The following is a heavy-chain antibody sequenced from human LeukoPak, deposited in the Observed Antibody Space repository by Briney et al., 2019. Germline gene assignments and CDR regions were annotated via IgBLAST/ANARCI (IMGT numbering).Heavy chain of an antibody. CDR1: GFTFSSYW. J-gene: IGHJ4*02. CDR2: INSDGSST. Sequence: PGGSLRLSCAASGFTFSSYWMHWVRQAPGKGLVWVSRINSDGSSTSYADSVRGRFTTSRDNAKNTLYLQMNSLRAEDTAVYYCARLLDYGDYIDYWGQGTLVTVSS. D-gene: IGHD4-17*01. CDR3: ARLLDYGDYIDY. V-gene: IGHV3-74*01.